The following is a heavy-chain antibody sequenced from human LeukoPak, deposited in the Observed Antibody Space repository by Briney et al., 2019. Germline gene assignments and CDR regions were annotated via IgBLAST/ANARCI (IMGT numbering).Heavy chain of an antibody. CDR3: ARAKYYYDTLFDF. CDR2: IAGSGNTI. CDR1: GFTFSDYY. J-gene: IGHJ4*02. D-gene: IGHD3-22*01. V-gene: IGHV3-11*01. Sequence: GGSLRLSCAASGFTFSDYYMTWIRQAPGKGLEWVSYIAGSGNTIYYADSVKGRFTISRDNAKNSLYLQMNNLGAEDMAVYYCARAKYYYDTLFDFWGQGTLVTVSS.